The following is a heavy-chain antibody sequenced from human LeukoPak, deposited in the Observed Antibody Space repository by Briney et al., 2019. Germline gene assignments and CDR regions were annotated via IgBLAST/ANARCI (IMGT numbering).Heavy chain of an antibody. V-gene: IGHV4-30-4*01. Sequence: PSQTLSLTRTVSGGSISSGDYYWSWIRQPPGKGLEWIGYIYYSGSTYYNPSLKSRVTISVDTSKNQFSLKLSSVTAADTAVYYCAREFYGSGGWFDPWGQGTLVTVSS. CDR1: GGSISSGDYY. CDR3: AREFYGSGGWFDP. D-gene: IGHD3-10*01. J-gene: IGHJ5*02. CDR2: IYYSGST.